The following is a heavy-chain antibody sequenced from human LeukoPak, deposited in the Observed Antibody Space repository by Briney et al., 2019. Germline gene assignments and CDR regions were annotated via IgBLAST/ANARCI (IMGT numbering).Heavy chain of an antibody. Sequence: QTGGSLRLSCAASGFTFSSYWMHWVRQAPGKGLVWVSRINTDGSSTSYADSVKGRFTISRDNAKNTLYLQMNSLRAEDTAVYYCASISSSSVGGHIDYWAREPWSPSPQ. CDR2: INTDGSST. J-gene: IGHJ4*02. CDR3: ASISSSSVGGHIDY. D-gene: IGHD6-6*01. CDR1: GFTFSSYW. V-gene: IGHV3-74*01.